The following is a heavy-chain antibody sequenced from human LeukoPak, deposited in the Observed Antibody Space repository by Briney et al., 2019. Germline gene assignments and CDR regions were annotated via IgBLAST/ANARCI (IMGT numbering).Heavy chain of an antibody. CDR3: AREGRVSGYDFDC. CDR1: GFTFSSYW. CDR2: INSDGSSI. J-gene: IGHJ4*02. D-gene: IGHD5-12*01. V-gene: IGHV3-74*03. Sequence: GGSLRLSCAASGFTFSSYWMHWVRKAPGKGLVWVSRINSDGSSITYADSVKGRFTISRDNAKNTLYLQMNSLRVEDTAVYYCAREGRVSGYDFDCWGQGTLVTVSS.